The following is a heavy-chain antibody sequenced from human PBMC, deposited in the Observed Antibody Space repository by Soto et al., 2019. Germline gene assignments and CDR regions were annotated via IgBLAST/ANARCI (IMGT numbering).Heavy chain of an antibody. CDR2: IKSKTDGGTT. J-gene: IGHJ4*02. D-gene: IGHD3-3*01. V-gene: IGHV3-15*01. CDR1: GLTFSKAW. Sequence: EVQLVESGGGLVKPGGSLRLSCAASGLTFSKAWMSWVRQAPGKGLEWVGRIKSKTDGGTTDYAAPVKGRFTITRDDSKNTLYLQMNNLKTEDTAVYYCTTDALRFLEWLSYWGQGTLVTVSS. CDR3: TTDALRFLEWLSY.